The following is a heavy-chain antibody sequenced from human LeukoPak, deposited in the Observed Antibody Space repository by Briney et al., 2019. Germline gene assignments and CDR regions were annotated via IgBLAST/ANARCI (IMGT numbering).Heavy chain of an antibody. V-gene: IGHV4-31*03. CDR3: ARDGTSSSWYPRYFQH. J-gene: IGHJ1*01. CDR1: GGSISSGGYY. D-gene: IGHD6-13*01. CDR2: IYYSGST. Sequence: PSETLSLTCTVSGGSISSGGYYWSWIRQHPGKGLEWIGYIYYSGSTYYNPSLKSRVTISVDTSKNQFSLKLSSVTAADTAVYYCARDGTSSSWYPRYFQHWGQGTLVTVSS.